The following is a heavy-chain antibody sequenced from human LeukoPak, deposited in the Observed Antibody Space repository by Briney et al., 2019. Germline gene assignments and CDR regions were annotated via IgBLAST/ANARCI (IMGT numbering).Heavy chain of an antibody. J-gene: IGHJ4*02. Sequence: ASVKVSCKASGYTFTSYGISWVRQAPGQGLEWMGWISAYNGNTNYAQKLQGRVTMTTDTSTSTAYMELRSLRSDDTAVYYCASSPGDIAAAGNFDYWGQGTLVTVSS. CDR3: ASSPGDIAAAGNFDY. CDR1: GYTFTSYG. V-gene: IGHV1-18*01. D-gene: IGHD6-13*01. CDR2: ISAYNGNT.